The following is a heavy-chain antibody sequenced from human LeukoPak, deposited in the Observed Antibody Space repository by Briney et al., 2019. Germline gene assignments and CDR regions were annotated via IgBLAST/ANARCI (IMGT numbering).Heavy chain of an antibody. V-gene: IGHV1-18*01. Sequence: EASVKVSCKASGYTFTNYGISWVRQAPGQGLEWMGWTSAYNGYTSYAQKLQGRVTMTTDTSTTTAYMELRSLRSDDTAVYYCARTRDWNYEDYWGQGTLVTVSS. CDR1: GYTFTNYG. CDR3: ARTRDWNYEDY. D-gene: IGHD1-7*01. J-gene: IGHJ4*02. CDR2: TSAYNGYT.